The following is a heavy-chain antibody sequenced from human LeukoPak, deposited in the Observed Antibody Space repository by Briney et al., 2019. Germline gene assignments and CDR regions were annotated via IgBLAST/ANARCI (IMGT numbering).Heavy chain of an antibody. V-gene: IGHV4-59*01. CDR1: AGSLYRYY. CDR2: IYYSGTT. D-gene: IGHD1-26*01. CDR3: ARAGTVVGADFDY. J-gene: IGHJ4*02. Sequence: PSETLSLTCSVSAGSLYRYYWTWIRQPPGRGLEWNGYIYYSGTTNYNPSLKSRVTMSIDTSKTQFSLKLESVTAADTAAYYCARAGTVVGADFDYWGQGTLVSVSS.